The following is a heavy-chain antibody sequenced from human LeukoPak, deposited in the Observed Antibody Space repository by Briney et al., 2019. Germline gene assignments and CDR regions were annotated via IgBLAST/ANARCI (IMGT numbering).Heavy chain of an antibody. CDR3: ARYGAAAGTREAFDI. J-gene: IGHJ3*02. CDR1: GGTFSSYA. CDR2: IIPIFGTA. D-gene: IGHD6-13*01. Sequence: AASVKVSCKASGGTFSSYAISWVRQAPGQGLEWMGGIIPIFGTANYAQKFQGRVTITADESTSTAYMELSSLRSEDTAVYYCARYGAAAGTREAFDIWGQGTMVTVSS. V-gene: IGHV1-69*13.